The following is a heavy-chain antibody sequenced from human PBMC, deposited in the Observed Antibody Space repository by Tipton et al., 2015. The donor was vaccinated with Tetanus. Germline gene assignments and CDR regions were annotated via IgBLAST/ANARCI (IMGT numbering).Heavy chain of an antibody. CDR2: INPNSGGT. CDR3: VRGEYSYGYDY. D-gene: IGHD5-18*01. J-gene: IGHJ4*02. CDR1: GYTFTGNY. V-gene: IGHV1-2*02. Sequence: QLVQSGAEVKKPGASVKVSCKASGYTFTGNYMHWVRQAPGQGLEWMGWINPNSGGTNYAQKFQGRASMTRDSSITTAYMELGWLRSDDTAVYFCVRGEYSYGYDYWGQGTLVIVSS.